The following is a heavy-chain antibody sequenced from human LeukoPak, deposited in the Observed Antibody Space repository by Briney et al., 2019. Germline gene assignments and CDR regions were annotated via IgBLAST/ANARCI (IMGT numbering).Heavy chain of an antibody. D-gene: IGHD3-10*01. CDR2: IYSGGST. J-gene: IGHJ4*02. CDR3: ARVLTMVRGVIILAYYFDY. CDR1: GFTVSSNY. V-gene: IGHV3-66*01. Sequence: GGSLRLSCAASGFTVSSNYMSWVRQAPGKGLEWVSVIYSGGSTYYADSVKGRFTISRDNSKNTLYLQMNSLRAEDTAVYYCARVLTMVRGVIILAYYFDYWGQGTLVTVSS.